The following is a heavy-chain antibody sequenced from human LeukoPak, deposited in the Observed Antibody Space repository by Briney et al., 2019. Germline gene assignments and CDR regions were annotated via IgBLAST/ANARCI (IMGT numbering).Heavy chain of an antibody. CDR3: ARPSDYGDYARVSAFDI. CDR2: IIPIFGTA. J-gene: IGHJ3*02. V-gene: IGHV1-69*01. D-gene: IGHD4-17*01. Sequence: GASVTVSCTASGGTFISYAISWVRQAPGQGLEWMGGIIPIFGTANYAQKFQGRVTITADESTSTAYMELSSLRSEDTAVYYCARPSDYGDYARVSAFDIWGQGTMVTVSS. CDR1: GGTFISYA.